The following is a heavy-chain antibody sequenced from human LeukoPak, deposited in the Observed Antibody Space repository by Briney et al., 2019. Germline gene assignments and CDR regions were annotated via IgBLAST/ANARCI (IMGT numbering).Heavy chain of an antibody. D-gene: IGHD2-15*01. CDR3: ARAVCSGGACYQPN. V-gene: IGHV3-48*03. J-gene: IGHJ4*02. CDR2: ISSSGSTI. Sequence: GGSLRLSCAASGFTFSSYEMNWVRQAPGKGLEWVSYISSSGSTIYYADSVKGRFTISRDNAKNSLYLQMNSLRAEDTAVYYCARAVCSGGACYQPNWGQGTLVTVSS. CDR1: GFTFSSYE.